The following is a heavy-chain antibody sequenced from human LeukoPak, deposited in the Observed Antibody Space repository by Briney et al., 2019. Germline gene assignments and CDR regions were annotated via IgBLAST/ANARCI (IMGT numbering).Heavy chain of an antibody. CDR3: ATGSPYCSGGSCYFGY. J-gene: IGHJ4*02. Sequence: GESLKISCKGSGYSFTNYWIGWVRQMPGKGPEWMGIIYPGDSGTRYSPSFQGQVTISADKSISTAYLQWSSLKASDTAMYYCATGSPYCSGGSCYFGYWGQGTLVTVSS. CDR1: GYSFTNYW. CDR2: IYPGDSGT. D-gene: IGHD2-15*01. V-gene: IGHV5-51*01.